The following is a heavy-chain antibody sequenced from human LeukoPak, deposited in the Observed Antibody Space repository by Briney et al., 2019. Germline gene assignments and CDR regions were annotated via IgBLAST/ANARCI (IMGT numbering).Heavy chain of an antibody. CDR3: AAGSSWYSGGPSDFDY. J-gene: IGHJ4*02. V-gene: IGHV1-69*05. D-gene: IGHD6-13*01. CDR2: IIPIFGTA. CDR1: GGTFSSYA. Sequence: SVKVSCKASGGTFSSYAISWVRQAPGQGLEWMGGIIPIFGTANYAQKLQGRVTMTTDTSTSTAYMELRSLRSDDTAVYYCAAGSSWYSGGPSDFDYWGQGTLVTVSS.